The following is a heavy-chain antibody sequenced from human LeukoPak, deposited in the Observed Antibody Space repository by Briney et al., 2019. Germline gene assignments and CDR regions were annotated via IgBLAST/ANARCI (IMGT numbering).Heavy chain of an antibody. J-gene: IGHJ3*02. CDR3: ASGDSGSYSLYAFDI. Sequence: ASVKVSCKASGYTFTSYDINWVRQATGQGLEWMGWMNPNSGNTGYAQKFQGRVTITRNTPISTAYMELSSLRSDDTAVYYCASGDSGSYSLYAFDIWGQGTMVTVSS. D-gene: IGHD3-10*01. CDR2: MNPNSGNT. V-gene: IGHV1-8*03. CDR1: GYTFTSYD.